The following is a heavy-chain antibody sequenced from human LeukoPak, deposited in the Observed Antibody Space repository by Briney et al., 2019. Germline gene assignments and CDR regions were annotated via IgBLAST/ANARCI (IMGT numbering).Heavy chain of an antibody. CDR2: IRSKANSYAT. D-gene: IGHD2-2*01. V-gene: IGHV3-73*01. CDR3: TRREYCSSTSCLFDY. CDR1: GFTFSGSA. Sequence: PGGSLRLSCAASGFTFSGSAMHWVRQASGKGLEWVGRIRSKANSYATAYAASVKGRFTISRDDSKNTAYLQMNSLRTEDTAVCYCTRREYCSSTSCLFDYWGQGTLVTVSS. J-gene: IGHJ4*02.